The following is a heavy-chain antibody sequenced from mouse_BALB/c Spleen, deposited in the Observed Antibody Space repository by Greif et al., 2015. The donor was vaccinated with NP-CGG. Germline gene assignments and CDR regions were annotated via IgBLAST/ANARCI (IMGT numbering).Heavy chain of an antibody. CDR2: IDPENGDT. V-gene: IGHV14-4*02. J-gene: IGHJ1*01. CDR3: NARCRNSLLRPYFDV. D-gene: IGHD1-2*01. Sequence: EVQVVESGAELVRSGASVKLSCTASGFNIKDYYMHWVKQRPEQGLEWIGWIDPENGDTEYAPKFQGKATMTADTSSNTAYLQLSSLTSEDTAVYYCNARCRNSLLRPYFDVWGAGTTVTVSS. CDR1: GFNIKDYY.